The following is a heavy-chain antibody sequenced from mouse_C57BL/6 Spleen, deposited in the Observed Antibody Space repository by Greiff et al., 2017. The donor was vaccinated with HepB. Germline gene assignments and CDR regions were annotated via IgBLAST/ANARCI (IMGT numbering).Heavy chain of an antibody. CDR2: INYDGSST. CDR3: AREEGGGFAY. CDR1: GFTFSDYY. V-gene: IGHV5-16*01. Sequence: EVKLMESEGGLVQPGSSMKLSCTASGFTFSDYYMAWVRQVPEKGLEWVANINYDGSSTYYLDSLKSRFIISRDNAKNILYLQMSSLKSEDTATYYCAREEGGGFAYWGQGTLVTVSA. J-gene: IGHJ3*01.